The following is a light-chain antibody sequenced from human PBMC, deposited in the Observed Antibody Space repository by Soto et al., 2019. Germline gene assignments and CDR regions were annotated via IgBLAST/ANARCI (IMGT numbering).Light chain of an antibody. J-gene: IGKJ4*01. V-gene: IGKV3-15*01. CDR1: QGIGDN. Sequence: IVRKQSASGLSVAPGGGRTLYSMASQGIGDNLAWYQHKPGQTSRLLIYDTSNWDTGVPTRFSGSRSGAEFTLTISCLQSEDFAVYYCQPYNTWPLTFGGGTKVDIK. CDR3: QPYNTWPLT. CDR2: DTS.